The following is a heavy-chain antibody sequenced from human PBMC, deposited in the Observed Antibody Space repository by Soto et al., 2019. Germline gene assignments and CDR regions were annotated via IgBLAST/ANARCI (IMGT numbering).Heavy chain of an antibody. V-gene: IGHV4-34*01. Sequence: SETLSLTCAVYGGSFSGYYWSWIRQPPGKGLEWIGEINHSGSTNYNPSLKSRVTISVDTSKNQFSLKLSSVTAADTAVYYCARDASSGYSYGGPFDYWGQGTLVTVSS. D-gene: IGHD5-18*01. CDR2: INHSGST. CDR3: ARDASSGYSYGGPFDY. J-gene: IGHJ4*02. CDR1: GGSFSGYY.